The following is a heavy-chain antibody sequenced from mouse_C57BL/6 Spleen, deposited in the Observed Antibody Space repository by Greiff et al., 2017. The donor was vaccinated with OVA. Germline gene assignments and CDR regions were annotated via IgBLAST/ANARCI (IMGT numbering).Heavy chain of an antibody. J-gene: IGHJ4*01. Sequence: VQLQQPGAELVKPGASVKMSCTASGYTFTSYWITWVKQRPGQGLEWIGDIYPGSGSTNYNEKFKSKATLTVDTSSSTAYMPLSSLTSEDSTVYYCARHYYDSSYDYAMDYWGQGTSVTVSS. V-gene: IGHV1-55*01. D-gene: IGHD1-1*01. CDR3: ARHYYDSSYDYAMDY. CDR1: GYTFTSYW. CDR2: IYPGSGST.